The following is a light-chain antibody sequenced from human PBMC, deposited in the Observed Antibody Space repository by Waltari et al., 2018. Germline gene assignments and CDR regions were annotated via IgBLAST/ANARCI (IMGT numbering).Light chain of an antibody. Sequence: SYLLTQPPSVSVAPGQTARITWGGKSIGTKSVHWDQQKPGQAPVLVVDDDSDRPSGIPERFSGSSSGNTATLTISRVQAGDEAAYYCHVWDRPSLHRVFGGGTKLAVL. V-gene: IGLV3-21*02. CDR1: SIGTKS. J-gene: IGLJ3*02. CDR3: HVWDRPSLHRV. CDR2: DDS.